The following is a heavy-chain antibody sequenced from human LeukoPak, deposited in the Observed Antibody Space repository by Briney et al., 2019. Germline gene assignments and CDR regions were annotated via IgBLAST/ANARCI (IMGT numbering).Heavy chain of an antibody. D-gene: IGHD5-24*01. Sequence: ASVKVSCKASGYTFTGYYMHWVRQAPGQGLEWMGWINPSSGGTNYAQKFQGRVTMTRDTSISTAYMELSRLRSDDTAVYYCARERGPIEMATPEGWFDPWGQGTLVTVSS. V-gene: IGHV1-2*02. J-gene: IGHJ5*02. CDR3: ARERGPIEMATPEGWFDP. CDR2: INPSSGGT. CDR1: GYTFTGYY.